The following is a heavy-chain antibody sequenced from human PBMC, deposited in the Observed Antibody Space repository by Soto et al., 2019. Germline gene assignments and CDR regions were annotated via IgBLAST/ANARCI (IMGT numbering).Heavy chain of an antibody. Sequence: SSTLSLTCALSVGSINSSNWCSWVRQPPGKGLEWIGEIYHSGSTNYNPSLKSRVTISVDKSKNQFSLKLSSVTAADTAVYYCARGPYSSGPAFDYWGQGTLVTVSS. CDR3: ARGPYSSGPAFDY. D-gene: IGHD6-19*01. V-gene: IGHV4-4*02. J-gene: IGHJ4*02. CDR2: IYHSGST. CDR1: VGSINSSNW.